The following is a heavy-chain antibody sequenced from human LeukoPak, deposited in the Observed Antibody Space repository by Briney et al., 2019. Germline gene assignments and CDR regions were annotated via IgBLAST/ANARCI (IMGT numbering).Heavy chain of an antibody. CDR3: ARDGYCSGGSCHPFDY. CDR1: KFIFSDYS. D-gene: IGHD2-15*01. V-gene: IGHV3-48*01. J-gene: IGHJ4*02. Sequence: GGSLRLSCAASKFIFSDYSMNWVRQAPGKGLEWVSYISRSSSTTYYADSVKGRFTISRDNAKNSLYLQMNSLRVEDTAVYYCARDGYCSGGSCHPFDYWGQGTLVTVSS. CDR2: ISRSSSTT.